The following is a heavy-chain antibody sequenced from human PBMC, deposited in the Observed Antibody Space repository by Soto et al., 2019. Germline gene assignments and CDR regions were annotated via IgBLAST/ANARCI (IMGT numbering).Heavy chain of an antibody. Sequence: PSQTLSLTCAISGDSVSSSSVAWNWIRQSPSRGLEWLGRTFYRSKWYNDYAPSVKSRITINPHTSKNQFSLQLNSVTPEDTAVYYCARDHTNDGYYFDYWGQGTLVTVSS. V-gene: IGHV6-1*01. D-gene: IGHD4-17*01. J-gene: IGHJ4*02. CDR2: TFYRSKWYN. CDR1: GDSVSSSSVA. CDR3: ARDHTNDGYYFDY.